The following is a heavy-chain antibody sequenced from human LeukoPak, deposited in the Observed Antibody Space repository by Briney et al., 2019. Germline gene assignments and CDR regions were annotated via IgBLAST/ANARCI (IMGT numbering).Heavy chain of an antibody. Sequence: GGSLRLSCAASGFTFSSYWMSWVRQAPGKGLEWVANIKQDGSEKYYVDSVKGRFTISRDNAKNSLYLQMNSLRAEDTAVYYCARGVRYSSSHPYYFDYWGQGTLVTVSS. V-gene: IGHV3-7*01. CDR3: ARGVRYSSSHPYYFDY. CDR1: GFTFSSYW. J-gene: IGHJ4*02. D-gene: IGHD6-13*01. CDR2: IKQDGSEK.